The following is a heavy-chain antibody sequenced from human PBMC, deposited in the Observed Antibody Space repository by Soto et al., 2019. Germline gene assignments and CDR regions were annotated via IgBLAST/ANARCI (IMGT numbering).Heavy chain of an antibody. CDR3: VGDRGAVGDYYGMDV. Sequence: QLQLVQSGAEVKKTGSSVKVSCKASGSTFTSRYLHWVRQAPGQALEWMGWITPFNGNNNYAQKFQDRVTRTRDRSMSTDYLELRSLRSEDTAMYYCVGDRGAVGDYYGMDVWGQGTTVTVSS. CDR2: ITPFNGNN. V-gene: IGHV1-45*02. J-gene: IGHJ6*02. CDR1: GSTFTSRY. D-gene: IGHD3-10*01.